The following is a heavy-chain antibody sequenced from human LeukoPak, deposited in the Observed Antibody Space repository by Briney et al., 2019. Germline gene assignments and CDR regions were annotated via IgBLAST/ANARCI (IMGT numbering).Heavy chain of an antibody. CDR2: LYSDDTT. CDR3: ARCGLHDNYGLFDS. J-gene: IGHJ4*02. Sequence: PGGSLRLSCAASGFTVSSNYMNWVRQAPGKGLEWVSVLYSDDTTYYAESAKGRFTISRDNAKNTRYLQMNNLRAEATAVYYCARCGLHDNYGLFDSWGQGTLVTVSS. CDR1: GFTVSSNY. V-gene: IGHV3-66*01. D-gene: IGHD5-24*01.